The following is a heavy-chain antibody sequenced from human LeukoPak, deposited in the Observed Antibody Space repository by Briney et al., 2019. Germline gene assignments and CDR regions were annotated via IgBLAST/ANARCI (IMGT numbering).Heavy chain of an antibody. D-gene: IGHD2-15*01. CDR2: IYYSGST. V-gene: IGHV4-39*01. J-gene: IGHJ3*02. CDR1: GGSISSSSYY. Sequence: SETLSLTCTVSGGSISSSSYYWGWIRQPPGKGLEWIGSIYYSGSTYYNPSLKSRVTISVDTSKNQFSLKLSSVTAADTAMYYCASSLYCSGGSCYGAFDIWGQGTMVTVSS. CDR3: ASSLYCSGGSCYGAFDI.